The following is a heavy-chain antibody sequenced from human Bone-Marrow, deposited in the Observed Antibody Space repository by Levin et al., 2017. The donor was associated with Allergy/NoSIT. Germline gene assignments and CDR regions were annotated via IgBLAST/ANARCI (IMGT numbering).Heavy chain of an antibody. V-gene: IGHV3-23*01. D-gene: IGHD3-3*01. CDR1: GFTFSSYA. CDR3: AKPPRKGRSKNLGG. CDR2: ISGSGGST. Sequence: GGSLRLSCAASGFTFSSYAMSWVRQAPGKGLEWVSAISGSGGSTYYADSVKGRFTISRDNSKNTLYLQMNSLRAEDTAVYYCAKPPRKGRSKNLGGWGQGTLVTVSS. J-gene: IGHJ4*02.